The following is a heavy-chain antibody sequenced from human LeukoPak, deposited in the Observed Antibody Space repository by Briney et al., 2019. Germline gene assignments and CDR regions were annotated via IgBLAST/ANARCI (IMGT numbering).Heavy chain of an antibody. CDR3: ASPHSSYYDFWSGPNDAFDI. V-gene: IGHV4-39*01. D-gene: IGHD3-3*01. CDR1: GGSISSSSYY. J-gene: IGHJ3*02. CDR2: IYYSGST. Sequence: SSETLSLTCTVSGGSISSSSYYWGWIRQPPGKGLEWIGSIYYSGSTYYNPSLKSRVTISVDTSKNQFSLKLSSVTAADTAVYYCASPHSSYYDFWSGPNDAFDIWGQGTMVTVSS.